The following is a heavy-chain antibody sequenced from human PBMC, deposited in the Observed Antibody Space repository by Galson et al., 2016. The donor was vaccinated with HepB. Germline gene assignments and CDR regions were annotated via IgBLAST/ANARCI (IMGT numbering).Heavy chain of an antibody. J-gene: IGHJ4*02. CDR2: ISGRGDST. V-gene: IGHV3-23*01. CDR3: AKAMTTMIRGIATFYFHY. D-gene: IGHD4-17*01. CDR1: GFTFGSYA. Sequence: SLRLSCAASGFTFGSYAMSWVRQAPGKGLEWVSSISGRGDSTYDADSVKGRFTISRDNPKKMLHIQMKSLRAEDTAVYYCAKAMTTMIRGIATFYFHYWGQGTLVTVSS.